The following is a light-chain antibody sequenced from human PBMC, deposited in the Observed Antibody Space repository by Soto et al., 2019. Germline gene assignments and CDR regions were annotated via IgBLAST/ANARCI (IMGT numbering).Light chain of an antibody. V-gene: IGKV2-24*01. CDR1: QSLLHSDGNTY. CDR3: MQATQSPPYT. Sequence: EIVMTQTPLSSPVTLGQPASISCRSSQSLLHSDGNTYLSGLQQRPGQPPRLLIYKASNRFSGVPHRFSGSGAGPDFTLTISRVEAEDAGFYYCMQATQSPPYTFGQGTKLEI. CDR2: KAS. J-gene: IGKJ2*01.